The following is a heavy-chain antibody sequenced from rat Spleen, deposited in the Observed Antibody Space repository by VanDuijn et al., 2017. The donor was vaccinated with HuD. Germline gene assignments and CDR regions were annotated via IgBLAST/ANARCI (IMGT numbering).Heavy chain of an antibody. CDR1: GFTFSDYY. Sequence: EVQLVESGGGLVQPGRSLKLSCAASGFTFSDYYMAWVRQAPKKGLEWVASISYEGSSTYYGDSVKGRFTISRDNGRNTLDLEMNSLRSEDTATYYCARHALSPKFLFDYWGQGVMVTVSS. CDR3: ARHALSPKFLFDY. V-gene: IGHV5-22*01. CDR2: ISYEGSST. D-gene: IGHD3-8*01. J-gene: IGHJ2*01.